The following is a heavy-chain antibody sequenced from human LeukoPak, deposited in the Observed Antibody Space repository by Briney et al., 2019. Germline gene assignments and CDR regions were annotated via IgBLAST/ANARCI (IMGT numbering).Heavy chain of an antibody. V-gene: IGHV3-15*01. CDR2: IKSKTDGGTT. CDR1: GFTFSNAW. J-gene: IGHJ4*02. CDR3: TTNVLRYFDWLGIDY. Sequence: PGGSLRLSCAASGFTFSNAWMSWVRQAPGKGLEWVGRIKSKTDGGTTDYAAPVKGRFTISRDDPKNTLYLQMNSLKTEDTAVYYCTTNVLRYFDWLGIDYWGQGTLVTVSS. D-gene: IGHD3-9*01.